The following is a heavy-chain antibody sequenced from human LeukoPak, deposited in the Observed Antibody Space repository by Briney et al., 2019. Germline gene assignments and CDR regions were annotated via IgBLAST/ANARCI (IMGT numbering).Heavy chain of an antibody. V-gene: IGHV4-39*01. CDR2: IYYSGTT. J-gene: IGHJ5*02. CDR3: ARKGYDTSGKWFDP. CDR1: GGSISSSGYY. Sequence: SETLSLTCTVSGGSISSSGYYWSWIRPPPGKGLEWIGSIYYSGTTYYNPSLKSRVTISVDTSKNQFSLKLRSVTAADTAVYHCARKGYDTSGKWFDPWGQGTLVTVSS. D-gene: IGHD3-22*01.